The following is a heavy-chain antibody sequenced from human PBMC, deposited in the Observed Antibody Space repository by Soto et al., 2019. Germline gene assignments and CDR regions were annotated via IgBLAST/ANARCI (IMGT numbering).Heavy chain of an antibody. CDR1: GGSISSYY. J-gene: IGHJ6*02. D-gene: IGHD2-2*01. Sequence: SETLSLTCTVSGGSISSYYWSWIRQPPGKGLEWIGYIYYSGSTNYNPSLKSRVTISVDTSKNQFSLNLSSVTAADTGVYYCGRDRSIVIVQGYFYGMDVWGQGTTVTVSS. V-gene: IGHV4-59*12. CDR2: IYYSGST. CDR3: GRDRSIVIVQGYFYGMDV.